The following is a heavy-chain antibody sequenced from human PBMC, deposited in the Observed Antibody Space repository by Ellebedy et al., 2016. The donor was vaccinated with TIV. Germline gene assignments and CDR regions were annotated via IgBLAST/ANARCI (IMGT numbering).Heavy chain of an antibody. CDR1: GYTLTELS. D-gene: IGHD4-17*01. J-gene: IGHJ5*02. CDR3: ARTGGDDYGDYENWFDP. Sequence: ASVKVSCKVSGYTLTELSMHWVRQAPGQGLEWMGWINTNTGNPTYAQGFTGRFVFSLDTSVSTAYLQISSLKAEDTAVYYCARTGGDDYGDYENWFDPWGQGTLVTVSS. V-gene: IGHV7-4-1*02. CDR2: INTNTGNP.